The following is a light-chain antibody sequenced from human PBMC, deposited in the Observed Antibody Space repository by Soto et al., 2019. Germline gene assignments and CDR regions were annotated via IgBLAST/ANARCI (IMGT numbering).Light chain of an antibody. CDR2: WAS. CDR1: QSGLSSSNNQNH. J-gene: IGKJ4*01. CDR3: QQYYTTPLT. V-gene: IGKV4-1*01. Sequence: DIVMTQSPDSLAVSLGERATINCKSSQSGLSSSNNQNHLAWYQQKPGKPPRLLIYWASTRESGVPDRFSGGGSGTDFTLTISSLQAEDLAVYYCQQYYTTPLTFGGGTKVEI.